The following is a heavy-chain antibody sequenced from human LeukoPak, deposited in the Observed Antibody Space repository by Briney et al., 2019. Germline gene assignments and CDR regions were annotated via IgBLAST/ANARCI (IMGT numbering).Heavy chain of an antibody. Sequence: GASVKVSCKASGYTFTGYYIHWVRQAPGQGLEWMGWINPNSGGTNYAQKFQGRVTMTRDTSISTAYMELSRLRSDDTAVYYCAREGMDIVATREFDYWGQGTLVTVSS. V-gene: IGHV1-2*02. D-gene: IGHD5-12*01. CDR1: GYTFTGYY. CDR3: AREGMDIVATREFDY. J-gene: IGHJ4*02. CDR2: INPNSGGT.